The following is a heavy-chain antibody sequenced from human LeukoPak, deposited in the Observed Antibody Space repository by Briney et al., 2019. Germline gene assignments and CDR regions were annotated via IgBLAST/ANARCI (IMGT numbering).Heavy chain of an antibody. Sequence: SETLSLTCTVSGGSISSYYWSWIRQPPGKGLEWIGYICYSGSTNYNPSLKSRVTISVDTSKNQFSLKLSSVTAADTAVYYCAKTYYDILTGYGGPYYMDVWGKGTTVTVSS. CDR1: GGSISSYY. D-gene: IGHD3-9*01. CDR3: AKTYYDILTGYGGPYYMDV. V-gene: IGHV4-59*01. J-gene: IGHJ6*03. CDR2: ICYSGST.